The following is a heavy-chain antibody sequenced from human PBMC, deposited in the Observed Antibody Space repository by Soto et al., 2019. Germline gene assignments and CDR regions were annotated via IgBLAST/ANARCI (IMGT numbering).Heavy chain of an antibody. J-gene: IGHJ4*02. CDR2: INPNSGGT. CDR3: ARTHCSSTRCYVGSWDY. D-gene: IGHD2-2*01. V-gene: IGHV1-2*04. Sequence: QVQLVQSGAEVKKPGASVKVSCRASGYTFTGYYMHWVRQAPGQGLEWIGWINPNSGGTNYAQNFQGWVTMTRDTSISTAYMELSRLRSDDTAVYYCARTHCSSTRCYVGSWDYWGQGTLVTVSS. CDR1: GYTFTGYY.